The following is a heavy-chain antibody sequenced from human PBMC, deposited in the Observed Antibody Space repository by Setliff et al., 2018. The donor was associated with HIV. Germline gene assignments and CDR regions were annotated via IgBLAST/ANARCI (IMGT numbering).Heavy chain of an antibody. CDR2: ISGSGGST. CDR3: AKEDQRVTSVDY. CDR1: GFSFSSYA. Sequence: GGSLRLSCAASGFSFSSYAMNWVRQAPGKGLEWVSVISGSGGSTFYADSVKGRFTISRDSSKNSLYLQMNSLRSEDTAVYYCAKEDQRVTSVDYWGQGTPVTVSS. V-gene: IGHV3-23*01. D-gene: IGHD2-2*01. J-gene: IGHJ4*02.